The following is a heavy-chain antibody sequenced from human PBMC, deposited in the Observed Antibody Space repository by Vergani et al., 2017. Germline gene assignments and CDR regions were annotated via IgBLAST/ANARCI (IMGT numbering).Heavy chain of an antibody. V-gene: IGHV3-7*01. D-gene: IGHD4-23*01. J-gene: IGHJ4*02. Sequence: EVQLVESGGGLVQPGGSLRLSCAASGFTFSIYWMSWVRQAPGKGLEWVANIKQDGSEKYYVDSVKGRFTISRDNAKNSLYLQMNSLRAEDTAVYYCARDRVTFCDYWGQGTLVTVSS. CDR3: ARDRVTFCDY. CDR1: GFTFSIYW. CDR2: IKQDGSEK.